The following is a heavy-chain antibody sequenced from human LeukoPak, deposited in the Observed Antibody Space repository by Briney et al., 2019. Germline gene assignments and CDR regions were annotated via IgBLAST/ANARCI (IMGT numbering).Heavy chain of an antibody. Sequence: SETLSLTCSVSGDSIIGYYWGWIRQPPGKGLEWIGNIYYTGNTYYNSSLKSRVTISLDTSKNQFSLKVISMTAADTAAYYCTKSDGYGLIRICGRGTMVTDSS. CDR2: IYYTGNT. CDR1: GDSIIGYY. J-gene: IGHJ3*02. V-gene: IGHV4-39*07. CDR3: TKSDGYGLIRI. D-gene: IGHD3-10*01.